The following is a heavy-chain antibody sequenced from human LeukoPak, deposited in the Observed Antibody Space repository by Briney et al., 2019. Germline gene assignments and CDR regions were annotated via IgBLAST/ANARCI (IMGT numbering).Heavy chain of an antibody. Sequence: PGGSLRLSCAASGFTFSSYEMNWVRQAPGKGLEWVSYISSSGSTIYYADSVKGRYTISRDNAKNSLYLQMNSLRAEDTAVYYCARDLTATIDYGDYGGSRGDAFDIWGQGTMVTVSS. V-gene: IGHV3-48*03. CDR3: ARDLTATIDYGDYGGSRGDAFDI. CDR1: GFTFSSYE. J-gene: IGHJ3*02. D-gene: IGHD4-17*01. CDR2: ISSSGSTI.